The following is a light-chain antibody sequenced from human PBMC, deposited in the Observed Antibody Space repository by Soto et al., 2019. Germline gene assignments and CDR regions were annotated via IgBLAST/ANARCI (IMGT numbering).Light chain of an antibody. V-gene: IGKV4-1*01. Sequence: DIVMTQSPDSLAVSLGERATINCKSSQSVLYRSNNKNYLAWYQQKPGQPPKLLIYWASTRESGVPDRFSGSGSGTDFTLTISSLQAEDVAVYYCQQYYSIPPAFGQGTKLEIK. CDR3: QQYYSIPPA. CDR2: WAS. J-gene: IGKJ2*01. CDR1: QSVLYRSNNKNY.